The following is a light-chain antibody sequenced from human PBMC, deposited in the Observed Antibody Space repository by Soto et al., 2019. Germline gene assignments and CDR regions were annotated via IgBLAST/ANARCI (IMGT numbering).Light chain of an antibody. V-gene: IGKV3-15*01. J-gene: IGKJ1*01. CDR1: QSVSSN. Sequence: EIVMTQSPATLSASPGERATLSCRASQSVSSNLAWYQQKPGQAPRLLIYGASTRATGIPARISGSGSGTEFTLTIPSLQSEDFAVYYCQQYNKWRTFGQGTKVEIK. CDR3: QQYNKWRT. CDR2: GAS.